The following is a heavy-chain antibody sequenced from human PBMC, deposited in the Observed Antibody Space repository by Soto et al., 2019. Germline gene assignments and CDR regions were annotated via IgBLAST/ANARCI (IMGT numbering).Heavy chain of an antibody. D-gene: IGHD3-22*01. CDR3: ARGYYDSSGYSTFDY. CDR1: GFTFSSYS. Sequence: EVQLVESGGGLVKPGGSLRLSCAASGFTFSSYSMNWVRQAPGKGLEWVSSIISSSSYIYYADSVKGRFTISRDNAKNSLYLQMNSLRAEDTAVYYCARGYYDSSGYSTFDYWGQGTLVTVSS. J-gene: IGHJ4*02. V-gene: IGHV3-21*01. CDR2: IISSSSYI.